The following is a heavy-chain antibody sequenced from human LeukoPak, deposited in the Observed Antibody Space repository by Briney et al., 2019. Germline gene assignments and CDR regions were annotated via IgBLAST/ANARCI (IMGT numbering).Heavy chain of an antibody. CDR2: IRSKANSYAT. J-gene: IGHJ5*01. Sequence: PGGSLRLSCAASGFTFSGSAMHWVRQASGKGLEWVGRIRSKANSYATAYAASVKGRFTISRDDSKSTAYLQMNNLKTEDTAVYYCTSGDYFDSSGYYRSWGQGTLV. CDR1: GFTFSGSA. CDR3: TSGDYFDSSGYYRS. D-gene: IGHD3-22*01. V-gene: IGHV3-73*01.